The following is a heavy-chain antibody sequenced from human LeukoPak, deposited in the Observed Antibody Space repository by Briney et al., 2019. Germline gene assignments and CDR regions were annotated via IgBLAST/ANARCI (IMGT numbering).Heavy chain of an antibody. V-gene: IGHV3-11*03. Sequence: GGSLRLSCAASGFTFSDYYMSWIRQAPGKGLEWVSYISSSSSYTNYADSVKGRFTISRDNAKNSLYLQMNSLRSEDTAVYYCARKRGILWFGEPSPYGMDVWGKGTTVTVSS. CDR3: ARKRGILWFGEPSPYGMDV. D-gene: IGHD3-10*01. CDR1: GFTFSDYY. CDR2: ISSSSSYT. J-gene: IGHJ6*04.